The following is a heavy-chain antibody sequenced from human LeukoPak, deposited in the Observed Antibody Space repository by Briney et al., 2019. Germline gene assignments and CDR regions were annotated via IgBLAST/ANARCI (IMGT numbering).Heavy chain of an antibody. J-gene: IGHJ4*02. D-gene: IGHD1-26*01. V-gene: IGHV4-4*07. CDR2: IYASGST. CDR1: GGSISTYY. CDR3: AREGAVADF. Sequence: SETLSLTCTVSGGSISTYYWSWIRQPAGKGLEWVGRIYASGSTNYNPSLKSRVTMSIDTSKNQFSLQLRSVTAADTDVFYCAREGAVADFWGQGTLVTVSS.